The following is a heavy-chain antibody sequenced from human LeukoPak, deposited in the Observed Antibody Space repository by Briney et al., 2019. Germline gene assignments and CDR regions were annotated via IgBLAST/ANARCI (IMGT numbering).Heavy chain of an antibody. V-gene: IGHV3-30*01. CDR2: ISYDGSNK. CDR1: GFTLRSYA. CDR3: ARDPYYYDSSGYLGY. J-gene: IGHJ4*02. Sequence: HPGRSLRLSCAASGFTLRSYAMHWVRQAPGKGLEWVAVISYDGSNKYYADSVKGRFAISRDNSKNTLYLQMNSLRAEDTAVHYCARDPYYYDSSGYLGYWGQGTLVTVSS. D-gene: IGHD3-22*01.